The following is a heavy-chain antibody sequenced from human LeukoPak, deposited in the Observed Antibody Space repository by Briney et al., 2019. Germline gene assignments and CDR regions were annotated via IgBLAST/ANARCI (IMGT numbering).Heavy chain of an antibody. CDR1: GLTLNIYA. CDR2: MCSGGSYI. Sequence: KPGVSLTLLCTPSGLTLNIYAMLWPPQSRGKARVGLSSMCSGGSYIYYAHSVRGRFSISRDNDNHSLYLQLNRLQAEDTAVYYCARDRPTGASRAFVVQWGQGTLVTVSS. D-gene: IGHD1-26*01. CDR3: ARDRPTGASRAFVVQ. V-gene: IGHV3-21*01. J-gene: IGHJ4*02.